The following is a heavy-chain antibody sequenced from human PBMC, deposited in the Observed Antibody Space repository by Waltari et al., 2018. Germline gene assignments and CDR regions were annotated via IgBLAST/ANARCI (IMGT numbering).Heavy chain of an antibody. CDR3: ARPSGFSRHFDY. D-gene: IGHD3-22*01. Sequence: VQLVETGGDLMQPGGSLRVSCVASGFSFSYNSMSWVRRAPGKGVGCVSTMDSGGGTYYADSGKGRFTISRDTSKDTLYLQLNRRTAEDTAVYYCARPSGFSRHFDYWGRGTLVTVSS. CDR2: MDSGGGT. CDR1: GFSFSYNS. J-gene: IGHJ4*02. V-gene: IGHV3-53*02.